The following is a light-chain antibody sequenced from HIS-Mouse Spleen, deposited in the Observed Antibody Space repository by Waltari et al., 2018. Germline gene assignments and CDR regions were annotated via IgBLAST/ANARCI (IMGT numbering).Light chain of an antibody. J-gene: IGKJ1*01. Sequence: DIQMTQSPSTLSASVGHRVTITCRASQSISSWLAWYQQKPGKAPKLLIYKASSLESGVPSRFSGSGSGTEFTLTISSLQPDDFATYYCQQYRKFGQGTKVEIK. CDR3: QQYRK. CDR2: KAS. V-gene: IGKV1-5*03. CDR1: QSISSW.